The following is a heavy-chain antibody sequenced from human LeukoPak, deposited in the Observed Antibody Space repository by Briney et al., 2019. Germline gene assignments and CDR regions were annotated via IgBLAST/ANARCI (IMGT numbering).Heavy chain of an antibody. CDR2: ISSSSSYI. CDR3: ARRCSDGSCDSNDSFDI. D-gene: IGHD2-15*01. CDR1: GFTFSTYS. Sequence: GGSLRLSCGASGFTFSTYSMNWVRQAPGKGLEWVSSISSSSSYIYYADSVKGRFTISRDNAKNSLYLQMNSLRGEDTAVYYCARRCSDGSCDSNDSFDIWGQGTMVTVSS. V-gene: IGHV3-21*01. J-gene: IGHJ3*02.